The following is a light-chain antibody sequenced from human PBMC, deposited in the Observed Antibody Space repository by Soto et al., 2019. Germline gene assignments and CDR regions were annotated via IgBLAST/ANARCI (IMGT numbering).Light chain of an antibody. J-gene: IGKJ3*01. CDR1: QSVSSY. CDR3: QQYKNWPRT. CDR2: DAS. V-gene: IGKV3-11*01. Sequence: VLTPSPAKLSFSTQERPALSCRASQSVSSYLAWYQQKPGQAPRLLIYDASNRATGIPARFSGSGSGTDFTLTISSLEPEDFAVYYCQQYKNWPRTFGHGTNVDIK.